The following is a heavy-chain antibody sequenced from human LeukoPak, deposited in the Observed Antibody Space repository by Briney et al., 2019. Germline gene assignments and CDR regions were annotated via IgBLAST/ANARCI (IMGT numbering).Heavy chain of an antibody. D-gene: IGHD2-15*01. J-gene: IGHJ1*01. V-gene: IGHV4-39*07. CDR1: GGSISSSSYY. CDR3: ARGYCSGGSCYPRGSGWTRGYFQH. CDR2: IYYSGTT. Sequence: PSETLSLTCTVSGGSISSSSYYWGWIRQPPGKGLEWIGSIYYSGTTYYNPSLKSRVAISVDTSKNQFSLKLSSVTAADTAVYYCARGYCSGGSCYPRGSGWTRGYFQHWGQGTLVTVSS.